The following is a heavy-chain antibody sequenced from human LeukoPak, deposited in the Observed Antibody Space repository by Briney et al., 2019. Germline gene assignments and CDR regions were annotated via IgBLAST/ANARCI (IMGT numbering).Heavy chain of an antibody. CDR3: ARDLEGLERYFDY. V-gene: IGHV1-2*02. Sequence: ASVNVSCKASGYRFTGYYIHWVRQAPGQGLEWMAWINPNSGGTNYAQNFQGRVTVTRDTSVSTAYMEVSRLRSDDTAVYYCARDLEGLERYFDYWGQGTLVTVSP. CDR1: GYRFTGYY. J-gene: IGHJ4*02. D-gene: IGHD1-1*01. CDR2: INPNSGGT.